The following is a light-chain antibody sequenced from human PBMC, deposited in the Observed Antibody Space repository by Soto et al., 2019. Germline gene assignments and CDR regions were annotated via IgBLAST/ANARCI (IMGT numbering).Light chain of an antibody. Sequence: QPVLTQPPSVSGAPGQRVTISCTGGSSNIGAGYDVHWYRQLPGTAPKLLIYANNNRPSGVPDRFSGSKSATSPSLAITGLQAEDEADYYCQSYDNSLNDSVFGGGTQLTVL. CDR1: SSNIGAGYD. J-gene: IGLJ2*01. V-gene: IGLV1-40*01. CDR3: QSYDNSLNDSV. CDR2: ANN.